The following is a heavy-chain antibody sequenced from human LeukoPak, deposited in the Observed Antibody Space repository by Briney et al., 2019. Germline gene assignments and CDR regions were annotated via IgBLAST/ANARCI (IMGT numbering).Heavy chain of an antibody. J-gene: IGHJ4*02. D-gene: IGHD5-18*01. CDR3: AREFRWIQLWSRFDY. CDR1: GFTFSSYW. CDR2: IKQDGSEK. Sequence: GGSLRLSCAASGFTFSSYWMSWVRQAPGKGLEWVASIKQDGSEKYYVDSVEGRFTISRDNAKNSLYLQMNSLRAEDTAVYYCAREFRWIQLWSRFDYWGQGTLVTVSS. V-gene: IGHV3-7*01.